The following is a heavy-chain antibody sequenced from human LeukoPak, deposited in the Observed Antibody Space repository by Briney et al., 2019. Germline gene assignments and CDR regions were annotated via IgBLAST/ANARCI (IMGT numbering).Heavy chain of an antibody. Sequence: PSQTLSLTCTVSGGSISSGDYYWSWIRQPPGKGLEWIGYIYYSGSTYYNPSLKSRVTISVDTSKNQFSLKLSSVTAADTAVYYCARDRGPYSYGPNNWFDPWGQGTLVTVSS. V-gene: IGHV4-30-4*01. CDR3: ARDRGPYSYGPNNWFDP. CDR2: IYYSGST. CDR1: GGSISSGDYY. J-gene: IGHJ5*02. D-gene: IGHD5-18*01.